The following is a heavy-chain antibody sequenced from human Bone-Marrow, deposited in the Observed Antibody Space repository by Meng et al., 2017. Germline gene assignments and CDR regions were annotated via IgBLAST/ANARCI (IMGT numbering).Heavy chain of an antibody. CDR2: IYHSGST. D-gene: IGHD1-26*01. CDR1: GGSFSGYY. Sequence: SETLSLTCAVYGGSFSGYYWGWIRQPPGKGLEWIGSIYHSGSTYYNPSLKSRVTISVDTSKNQFSLKLSSVTAADTAVYYCARDSSGVGATTSSEYWGQGTLVTVSS. V-gene: IGHV4-38-2*02. J-gene: IGHJ4*02. CDR3: ARDSSGVGATTSSEY.